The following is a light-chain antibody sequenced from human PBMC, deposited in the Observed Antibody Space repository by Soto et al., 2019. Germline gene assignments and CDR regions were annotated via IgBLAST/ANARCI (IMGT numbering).Light chain of an antibody. CDR1: SSDVGGYNY. J-gene: IGLJ1*01. V-gene: IGLV2-14*03. Sequence: QSVLTQPASVSGSPGQSITISCTGTSSDVGGYNYVSWYQHHPGKAPKLMIYDVSNRPSGVSNRFSGSKSGNTASLIISGLQDEDEADYYCSSYTSSSTLSTYVFGTGTKVTVL. CDR3: SSYTSSSTLSTYV. CDR2: DVS.